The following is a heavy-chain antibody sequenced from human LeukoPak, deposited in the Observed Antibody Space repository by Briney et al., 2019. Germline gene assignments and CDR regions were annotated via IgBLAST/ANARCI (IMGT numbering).Heavy chain of an antibody. CDR1: GGSISSGGYS. D-gene: IGHD2-2*01. Sequence: PSETLSLTCAVSGGSISSGGYSWSWIRQPPGKGLERIGYIYYSGSTNYNPSLKSRVTISVDTSKNQFSLKLSSVTAADTAVYYCASYEVDIVVVPAANFGFDYWGQGTLVTVSS. CDR2: IYYSGST. V-gene: IGHV4-61*08. J-gene: IGHJ4*02. CDR3: ASYEVDIVVVPAANFGFDY.